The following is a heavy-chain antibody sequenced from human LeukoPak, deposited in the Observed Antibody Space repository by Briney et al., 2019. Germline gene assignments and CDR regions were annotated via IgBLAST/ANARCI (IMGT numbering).Heavy chain of an antibody. V-gene: IGHV1-46*01. CDR1: GYTFTSYY. J-gene: IGHJ4*02. CDR2: INPSGGST. CDR3: ARDAYYYDSSGYYGFGVDY. D-gene: IGHD3-22*01. Sequence: ASVKVSCKASGYTFTSYYMHWVRQAPGQGLEWMGIINPSGGSTSYAQKFQGRVTMTRDTSTSTVYMELSNLRSEDTAVYYCARDAYYYDSSGYYGFGVDYWGQGTLVTVSS.